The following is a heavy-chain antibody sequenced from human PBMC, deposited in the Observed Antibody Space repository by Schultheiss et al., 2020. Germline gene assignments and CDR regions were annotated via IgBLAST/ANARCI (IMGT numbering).Heavy chain of an antibody. CDR1: GFTFSSYW. CDR2: IKQDGSEK. V-gene: IGHV3-7*01. CDR3: ATSAILGVAFDH. D-gene: IGHD3-3*01. J-gene: IGHJ4*02. Sequence: GGSLRLSCAASGFTFSSYWMSWVRQAPGKGLEWVANIKQDGSEKYYVDSVKGRFTISRDNPKNSLYLQMSSLRAEDTAVYYCATSAILGVAFDHWGQGTLVTGSS.